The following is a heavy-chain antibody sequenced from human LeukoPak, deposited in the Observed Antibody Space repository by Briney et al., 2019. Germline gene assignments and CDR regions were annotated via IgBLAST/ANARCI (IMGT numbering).Heavy chain of an antibody. D-gene: IGHD5-18*01. V-gene: IGHV1-24*01. CDR2: FDPEDGET. CDR1: GYTFTGYY. Sequence: ASVKVSCKASGYTFTGYYMHWVRQAPGKGLERMGGFDPEDGETIYAQKFQGRVTMTEDTSTDTAYMELSSLRSEDTAVYYCATGIHGSRESFDIWGQGTMVTVSS. J-gene: IGHJ3*02. CDR3: ATGIHGSRESFDI.